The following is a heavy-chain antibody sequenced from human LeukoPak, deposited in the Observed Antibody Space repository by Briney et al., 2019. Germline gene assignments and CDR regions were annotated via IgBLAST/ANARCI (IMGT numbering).Heavy chain of an antibody. CDR3: ARGIAAAGTGSFDY. D-gene: IGHD6-13*01. Sequence: ASVKVSCKASGYTFTSYGISWARQAPGQGLEWMGWISAYNGNTNYAQKLQGRVTMTTDTSTSTAYMELRSLRSDDTAVYYCARGIAAAGTGSFDYWGQGTLVTVSS. CDR2: ISAYNGNT. J-gene: IGHJ4*02. CDR1: GYTFTSYG. V-gene: IGHV1-18*01.